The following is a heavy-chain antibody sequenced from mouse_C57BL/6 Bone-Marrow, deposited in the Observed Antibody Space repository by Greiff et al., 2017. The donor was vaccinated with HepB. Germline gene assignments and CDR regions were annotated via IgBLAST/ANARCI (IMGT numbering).Heavy chain of an antibody. V-gene: IGHV1-80*01. J-gene: IGHJ2*01. Sequence: VQLQQSGAELVKPGASVKISCKASGYAFSSYWMNWVKQRPGKGLEWIGQIYPGDGDTNYNGKFKGKATLTADKSSSTAYMQLSSLTSEDSAVYFCARGSIRWRFAYWGKGTTLTVSS. CDR1: GYAFSSYW. CDR2: IYPGDGDT. CDR3: ARGSIRWRFAY. D-gene: IGHD1-1*01.